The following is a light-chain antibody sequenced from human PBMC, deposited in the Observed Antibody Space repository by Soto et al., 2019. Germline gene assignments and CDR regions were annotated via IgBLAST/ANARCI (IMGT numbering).Light chain of an antibody. CDR2: KAS. CDR3: QQYQTYSQ. CDR1: QSINTW. Sequence: DIQMTQSPSTLSASVGDRVTITCRASQSINTWLAWYQLKPGRAPKLLIYKASTLESGVPSRFSGSGSVTEFTLTISSLQPDDFATYYCQQYQTYSQFGQGTKV. J-gene: IGKJ1*01. V-gene: IGKV1-5*03.